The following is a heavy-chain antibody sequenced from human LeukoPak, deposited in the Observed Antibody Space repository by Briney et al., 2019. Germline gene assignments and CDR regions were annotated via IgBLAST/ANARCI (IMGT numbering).Heavy chain of an antibody. V-gene: IGHV4-34*01. CDR3: ARRPV. Sequence: SETLSLTCAVYGGSFSGYYWSWIRQPPGKGLEWIGSIYYSGSTYYNPSLKSRVTISVDTSKNQFSLKLSSVTAADTAVYYCARRPVWGQGTLVTVSS. CDR1: GGSFSGYY. J-gene: IGHJ4*02. CDR2: IYYSGST. D-gene: IGHD6-6*01.